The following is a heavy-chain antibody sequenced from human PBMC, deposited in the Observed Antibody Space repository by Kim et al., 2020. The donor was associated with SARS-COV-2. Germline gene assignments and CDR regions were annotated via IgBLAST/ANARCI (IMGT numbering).Heavy chain of an antibody. CDR3: AKDQGYDTSGRFLFFFHY. D-gene: IGHD3-22*01. V-gene: IGHV3-23*01. CDR2: IGGSGGNT. J-gene: IGHJ4*02. Sequence: GGSLRLSCAASGFTFSSYAMSWVRQAPGKGLEWVSAIGGSGGNTYYADSVKGRFTISRDNSKNTLYLQMNSLRAEDTAVYYCAKDQGYDTSGRFLFFFHYWGQGTLVTVSS. CDR1: GFTFSSYA.